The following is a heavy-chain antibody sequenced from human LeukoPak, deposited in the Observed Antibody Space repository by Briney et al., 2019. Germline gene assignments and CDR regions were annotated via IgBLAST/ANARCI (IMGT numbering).Heavy chain of an antibody. D-gene: IGHD6-19*01. CDR3: ARSYNSGFYYFDY. J-gene: IGHJ4*02. CDR2: IYYSGST. V-gene: IGHV4-59*11. CDR1: GGSISSHY. Sequence: SETLSLTCTVSGGSISSHYWSWIRQPPGKGLEWIGYIYYSGSTNYNPSLKSRVTISVDTSKNQFSLKLSSVTPADTAVYYCARSYNSGFYYFDYWGQGTLVTVSS.